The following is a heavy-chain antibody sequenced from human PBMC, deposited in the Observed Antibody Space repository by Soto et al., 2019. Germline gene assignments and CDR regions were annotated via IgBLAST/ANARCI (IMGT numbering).Heavy chain of an antibody. J-gene: IGHJ4*02. CDR1: GGSFSGYY. Sequence: PSETLSLTCAVYGGSFSGYYWTWIRQPPGKGLEWIGEIHHSGSTNYNPSLKSRVTILVDTSKNQFSLNLSSVTAADTAVYYCARGSIPGGGGGDYWGQGTLVTVSS. D-gene: IGHD6-13*01. CDR2: IHHSGST. CDR3: ARGSIPGGGGGDY. V-gene: IGHV4-34*01.